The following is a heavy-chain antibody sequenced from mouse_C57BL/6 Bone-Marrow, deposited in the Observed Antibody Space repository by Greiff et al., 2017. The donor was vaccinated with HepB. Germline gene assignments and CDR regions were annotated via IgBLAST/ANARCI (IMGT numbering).Heavy chain of an antibody. D-gene: IGHD2-4*01. V-gene: IGHV5-17*01. CDR3: ARGWYDYDEAY. CDR2: ISSGSSTI. Sequence: EVKVVESGGGLVKPGGSLKLSCAASGFTFSDYGMHWFRQAPEKGLEWVAYISSGSSTIYYADTVKGRFTISRDNAKNTLFLQMTSLRSEDTAMYYCARGWYDYDEAYWGQGTLVTVSA. CDR1: GFTFSDYG. J-gene: IGHJ3*01.